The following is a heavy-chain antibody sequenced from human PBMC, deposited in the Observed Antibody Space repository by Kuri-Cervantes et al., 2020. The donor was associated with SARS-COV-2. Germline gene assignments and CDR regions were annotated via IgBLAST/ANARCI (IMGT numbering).Heavy chain of an antibody. CDR2: IYYSGST. J-gene: IGHJ4*02. CDR3: ARVITDVTTVYFDY. CDR1: GGSISSGGYY. V-gene: IGHV4-31*11. D-gene: IGHD4-11*01. Sequence: SETLSLTCAVSGGSISSGGYYWSWIRQHPGKGLEWIGYIYYSGSTYYNPSLKSRVTISVDTSKNQFSLKLSSVTAADTAVYYCARVITDVTTVYFDYWGQGTLVTCYS.